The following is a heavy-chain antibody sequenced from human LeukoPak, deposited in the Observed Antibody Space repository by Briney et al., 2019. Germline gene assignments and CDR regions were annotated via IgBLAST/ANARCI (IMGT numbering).Heavy chain of an antibody. J-gene: IGHJ4*02. Sequence: GGSLRLSCAASGFTFSNAWMSWVRQAPGNGLEWVGRIKGKTDGGTTDYAAPVKGRFTISRDDSKNTLYLQMNSLKTEDTAVYYCTTGPFWSGYGWDYWGQGTLVTVSS. CDR3: TTGPFWSGYGWDY. D-gene: IGHD3-3*01. CDR1: GFTFSNAW. V-gene: IGHV3-15*01. CDR2: IKGKTDGGTT.